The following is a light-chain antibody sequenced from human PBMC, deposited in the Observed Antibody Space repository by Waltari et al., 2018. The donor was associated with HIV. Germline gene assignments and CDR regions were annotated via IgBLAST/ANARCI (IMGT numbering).Light chain of an antibody. Sequence: QSVLPPSPSASGTPGQRATIPCSGSSSNIGINTITWFQQRPGTAPDLLLFNDNERPSGVPDRFSGSKSGTSASLAISGLQSEDEANYYCAAWDVTLHGWVFGGGTKVTVL. CDR3: AAWDVTLHGWV. CDR1: SSNIGINT. V-gene: IGLV1-44*01. J-gene: IGLJ3*02. CDR2: NDN.